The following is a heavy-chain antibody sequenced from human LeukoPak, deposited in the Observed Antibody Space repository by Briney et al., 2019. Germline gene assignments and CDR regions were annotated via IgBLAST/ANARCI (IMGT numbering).Heavy chain of an antibody. D-gene: IGHD3-10*01. CDR3: ADYYASGSYPP. Sequence: GGSLRLSCAASGFTFNYAWMSWVRQVPGKGLEWVGQTVSEIDGGTTDYAAPVKGRFTISRDDSKNMLYLHMNSLQIEDTAVYYCADYYASGSYPPWGQGTLVTVSS. CDR1: GFTFNYAW. V-gene: IGHV3-15*04. J-gene: IGHJ5*02. CDR2: TVSEIDGGTT.